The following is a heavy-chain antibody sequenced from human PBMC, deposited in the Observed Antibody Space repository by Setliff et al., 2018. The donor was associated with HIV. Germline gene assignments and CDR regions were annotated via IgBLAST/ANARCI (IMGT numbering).Heavy chain of an antibody. Sequence: SVKVSCKASGGTFSSYAISWVRQAPGQGLEWMGGIIPILGTANYAQKFQGRVTITADKSTSTAYMELSSLRSEDTAVYYCARFGELLSGPFDYWGQGTLVTVSS. CDR3: ARFGELLSGPFDY. CDR1: GGTFSSYA. D-gene: IGHD3-10*01. V-gene: IGHV1-69*10. CDR2: IIPILGTA. J-gene: IGHJ4*02.